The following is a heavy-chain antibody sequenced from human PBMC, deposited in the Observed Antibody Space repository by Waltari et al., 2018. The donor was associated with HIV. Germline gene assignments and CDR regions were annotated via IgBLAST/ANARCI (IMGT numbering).Heavy chain of an antibody. Sequence: QVRLQQSGPGLVKPSETLSLTCTVSGGSVSSGDYYWSWIRQPPGKGQEWIGFIFYSGNTKYNPSLKSRITISIDTSKNQFSLQLSSVTAADTAVYYCVRDRQQLATNYYYYGMDVWGQGTTVTVSS. CDR1: GGSVSSGDYY. V-gene: IGHV4-61*08. J-gene: IGHJ6*02. D-gene: IGHD6-13*01. CDR3: VRDRQQLATNYYYYGMDV. CDR2: IFYSGNT.